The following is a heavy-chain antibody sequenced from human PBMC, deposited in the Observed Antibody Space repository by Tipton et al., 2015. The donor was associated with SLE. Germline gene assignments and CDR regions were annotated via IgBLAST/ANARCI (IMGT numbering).Heavy chain of an antibody. Sequence: TLSLTCTVSGGSISSGGYYWSWIRQHPGKGLEWIGYIYYSGSTYYNPSLKSRVTISVDTSKNQFSLKLSSVTAADTAVYYCARDGGFMITFGGPDAFDIWGQGTMVTISS. J-gene: IGHJ3*02. CDR2: IYYSGST. V-gene: IGHV4-31*03. CDR1: GGSISSGGYY. D-gene: IGHD3-16*01. CDR3: ARDGGFMITFGGPDAFDI.